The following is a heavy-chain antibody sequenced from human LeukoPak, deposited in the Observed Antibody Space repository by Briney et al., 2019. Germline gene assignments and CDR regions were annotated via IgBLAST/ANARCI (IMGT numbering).Heavy chain of an antibody. J-gene: IGHJ3*02. CDR3: ARVDRYYYDSSGLFDI. D-gene: IGHD3-22*01. CDR2: IYHSGST. V-gene: IGHV4-38-2*02. CDR1: GYSISSGYY. Sequence: SETLSLTCTVSGYSISSGYYWGWIRQPPGKGLEWIGSIYHSGSTYYNPSLKSRVTISVDTSKNQFSLKLSSVTAADTAVYYCARVDRYYYDSSGLFDIWGQGTMVTVSS.